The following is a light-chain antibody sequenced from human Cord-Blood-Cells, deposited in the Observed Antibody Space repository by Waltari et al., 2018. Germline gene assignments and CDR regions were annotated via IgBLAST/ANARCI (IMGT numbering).Light chain of an antibody. CDR3: QQSYSTPYT. CDR1: QSISSY. CDR2: AAS. Sequence: DIQMTQSPSSLSVSVGVRVTITFRASQSISSYLNWYQQKPGKAPKLLIYAASSLQSGVPSRFSGSGSGTEFTLTISSRQPEDFATYYCQQSYSTPYTFGQGTKLEIK. V-gene: IGKV1-39*01. J-gene: IGKJ2*01.